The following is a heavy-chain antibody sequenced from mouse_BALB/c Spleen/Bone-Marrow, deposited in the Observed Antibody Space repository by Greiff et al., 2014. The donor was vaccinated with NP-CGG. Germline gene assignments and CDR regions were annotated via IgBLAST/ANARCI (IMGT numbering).Heavy chain of an antibody. D-gene: IGHD1-1*01. CDR1: GFNIKDTY. CDR3: ARYYYGFYFDY. CDR2: IDPANGNT. J-gene: IGHJ2*01. Sequence: EVKLVESGAELVKPGASVKLPCTASGFNIKDTYMHWVKQRPEQGLEWIGRIDPANGNTKYDPKFQGKATITADTSSHTAFLQPSSLTSEDTAVYYCARYYYGFYFDYWGQGTTLTVSS. V-gene: IGHV14-3*02.